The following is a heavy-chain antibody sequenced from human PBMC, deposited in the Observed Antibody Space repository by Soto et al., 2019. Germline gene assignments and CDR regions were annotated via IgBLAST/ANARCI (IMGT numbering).Heavy chain of an antibody. CDR3: ARSYSYGSYWYFDD. D-gene: IGHD3-22*01. J-gene: IGHJ4*02. CDR2: ITVSNGNT. V-gene: IGHV1-18*04. Sequence: ASVKVSCKASGYTFSTYGVSWVRQAPGQGLEWMGWITVSNGNTNYIDNLQGRVTMTTDTSTSTAYMELWRLRSDDTAVYYCARSYSYGSYWYFDDWGQGTLVTVSS. CDR1: GYTFSTYG.